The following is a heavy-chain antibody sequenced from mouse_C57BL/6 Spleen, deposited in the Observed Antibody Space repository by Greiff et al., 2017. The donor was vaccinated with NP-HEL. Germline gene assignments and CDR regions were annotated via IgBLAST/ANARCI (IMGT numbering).Heavy chain of an antibody. V-gene: IGHV14-2*01. CDR3: ARSVLRMNFDY. D-gene: IGHD1-1*01. Sequence: VQLQQSGAELVKPGASVSLFFTASGFNNKDHYMHWVEQRTEQGLEWIGRIDPEDGETKYAPKFQGKATITADTSSNTAYLQLSSLTSEDTAVYYCARSVLRMNFDYWGQGTTLTVSS. CDR1: GFNNKDHY. J-gene: IGHJ2*01. CDR2: IDPEDGET.